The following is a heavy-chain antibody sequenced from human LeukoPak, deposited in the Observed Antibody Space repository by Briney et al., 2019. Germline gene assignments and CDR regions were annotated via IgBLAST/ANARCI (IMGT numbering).Heavy chain of an antibody. CDR2: IKEDGSEK. CDR1: GFTFDRYW. Sequence: GGSLRLSCATAGFTFDRYWMGWVRQAPGIGLEWVANIKEDGSEKYYVDSVKGRFTISRDNAKNSVYLQMNSLRAEDTAVYYCAREIGSAARGRWGQGTLVTVSS. V-gene: IGHV3-7*05. CDR3: AREIGSAARGR. J-gene: IGHJ4*02. D-gene: IGHD6-13*01.